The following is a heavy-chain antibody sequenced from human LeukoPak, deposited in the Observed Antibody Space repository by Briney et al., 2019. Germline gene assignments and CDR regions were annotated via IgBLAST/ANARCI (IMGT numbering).Heavy chain of an antibody. CDR1: GGSINNYY. CDR2: IYYSGST. J-gene: IGHJ4*02. D-gene: IGHD4-23*01. V-gene: IGHV4-59*08. Sequence: SETLSLTCTVSGGSINNYYWSWIRQPPGKGLEWIGYIYYSGSTNYNPSLKSRVTISVDTSKNQFSLKLSSVTAADTAVYYCARRGGHGGSFDYWGQGTLVTVSS. CDR3: ARRGGHGGSFDY.